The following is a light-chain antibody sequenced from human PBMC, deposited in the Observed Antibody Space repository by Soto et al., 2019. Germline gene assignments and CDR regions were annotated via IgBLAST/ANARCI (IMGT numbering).Light chain of an antibody. V-gene: IGKV3-20*01. J-gene: IGKJ1*01. CDR1: QSVSSSY. Sequence: ESVLTQSPGTLSLSLGEGATLSCRASQSVSSSYLAWYQQKPGQAPRLLIYGASSRATGIPDRFSGSGSGTDFTLTISRLEPEDFAVYYCQQYGSSPKTFGQGTKVDIK. CDR2: GAS. CDR3: QQYGSSPKT.